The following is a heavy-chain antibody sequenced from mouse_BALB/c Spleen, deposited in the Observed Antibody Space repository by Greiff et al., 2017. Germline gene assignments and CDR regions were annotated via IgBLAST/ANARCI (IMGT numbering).Heavy chain of an antibody. CDR1: GFTFSSYG. J-gene: IGHJ4*01. V-gene: IGHV5-6*02. Sequence: DVKLVESGGDLVKPGGSLKLSCAASGFTFSSYGMSWVRQTPDKRLEWVATISSGGSYTYYPDSVKGRFTISRDNAKNTLYLQMSSLKSEDTAMYYCARLYGNYIYAMDDWGQGTSVTVSS. D-gene: IGHD2-1*01. CDR3: ARLYGNYIYAMDD. CDR2: ISSGGSYT.